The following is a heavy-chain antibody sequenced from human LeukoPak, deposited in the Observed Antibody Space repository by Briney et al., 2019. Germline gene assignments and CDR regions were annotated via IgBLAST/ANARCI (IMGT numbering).Heavy chain of an antibody. CDR1: GFTFSSYA. CDR2: ISGSGGST. V-gene: IGHV3-23*01. Sequence: GGSLRLSCAASGFTFSSYAMSWVRQAPGKGLEWVSAISGSGGSTYYADSVKGRFTISRDNSKNALYLQMNSLRAEDTAVYYCAKGVHGSSGFDYWGQGTLVTVSS. J-gene: IGHJ4*02. CDR3: AKGVHGSSGFDY. D-gene: IGHD3-22*01.